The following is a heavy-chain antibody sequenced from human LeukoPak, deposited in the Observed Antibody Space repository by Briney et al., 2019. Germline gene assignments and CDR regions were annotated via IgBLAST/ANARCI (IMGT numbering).Heavy chain of an antibody. D-gene: IGHD3-22*01. Sequence: SETLSLTCAVYGGSFSGYYWSWIRQPPGKGLEWIGEINHSGSTNYNPSLKSRVTISVDTSKNQFSLKLSSVTAADTAVYYCARGQGSGYYYDSSGYWYWGQGTLVTVSS. V-gene: IGHV4-34*01. CDR1: GGSFSGYY. CDR2: INHSGST. J-gene: IGHJ4*02. CDR3: ARGQGSGYYYDSSGYWY.